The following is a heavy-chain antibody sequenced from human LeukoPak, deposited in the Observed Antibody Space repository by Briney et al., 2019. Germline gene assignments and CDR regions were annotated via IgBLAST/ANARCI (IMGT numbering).Heavy chain of an antibody. CDR1: GFTFSSYA. D-gene: IGHD6-13*01. CDR3: ARVRGYSSSLYYYYYYGMDV. J-gene: IGHJ6*02. V-gene: IGHV3-30-3*01. Sequence: QPGRSLRPSCAASGFTFSSYAMHWVRQAPGKGLEWVAVISYDGSNKYYADSVKGRFTISRDNSKNTLYLQMNSLRAEDTAVYYCARVRGYSSSLYYYYYYGMDVWGQGTTVTVSS. CDR2: ISYDGSNK.